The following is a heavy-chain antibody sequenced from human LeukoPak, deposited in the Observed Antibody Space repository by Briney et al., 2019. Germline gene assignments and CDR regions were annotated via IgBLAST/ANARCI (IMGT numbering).Heavy chain of an antibody. CDR2: ISYDGSNK. D-gene: IGHD1-26*01. CDR3: ARDKRRGSYEGDAFDI. J-gene: IGHJ3*02. V-gene: IGHV3-30*04. CDR1: GFTFSSYA. Sequence: GGSLRLSCAASGFTFSSYAMHWVRQAPGKGLEWVAVISYDGSNKYYADSVKGRFTISRDNSKNTLYLQMNSLRAEDTAVYYCARDKRRGSYEGDAFDIWGQGTMVTVSS.